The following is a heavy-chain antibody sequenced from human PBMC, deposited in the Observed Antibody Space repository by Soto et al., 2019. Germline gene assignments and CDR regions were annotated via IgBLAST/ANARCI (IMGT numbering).Heavy chain of an antibody. Sequence: EVQLLESGGGLVQPGGSLRLSCAGSGFTFSNYAVTWVRQGPGKGLEWVSTISGSGGSTYYADSVKGRSTISRDNSKNTLYLQMNSLRAEDTAVYYCAKDQGSSWYEIDYWGQGTLVTVSS. CDR3: AKDQGSSWYEIDY. D-gene: IGHD6-13*01. CDR1: GFTFSNYA. J-gene: IGHJ4*02. CDR2: ISGSGGST. V-gene: IGHV3-23*01.